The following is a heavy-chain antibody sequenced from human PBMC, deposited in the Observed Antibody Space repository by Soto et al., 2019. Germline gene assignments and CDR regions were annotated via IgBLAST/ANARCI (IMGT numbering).Heavy chain of an antibody. Sequence: HPGGSLRLSCAGSGFSFNTYSMNWVRQAPGKGLEWISYIRSDGNSIYHADSVKGRFTISRGNAKNSLYLQMSSLRAEDTAVYYCVKDPLLRYFDWLGTNEFDYWGQGTLVTVSS. V-gene: IGHV3-48*01. J-gene: IGHJ4*02. CDR1: GFSFNTYS. CDR3: VKDPLLRYFDWLGTNEFDY. CDR2: IRSDGNSI. D-gene: IGHD3-9*01.